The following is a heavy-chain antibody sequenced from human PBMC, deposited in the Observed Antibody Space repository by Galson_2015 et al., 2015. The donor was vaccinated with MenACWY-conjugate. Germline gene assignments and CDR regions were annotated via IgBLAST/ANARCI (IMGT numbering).Heavy chain of an antibody. D-gene: IGHD2-21*02. J-gene: IGHJ4*02. CDR1: GFTFSNYG. V-gene: IGHV3-30*03. CDR3: VRDTGDLPLDY. CDR2: ISYDGNSK. Sequence: SLRLSCAGSGFTFSNYGMHWVRQARGKGLEWVAIISYDGNSKYYADSVKGRFTVSRDNSKNTLYLQMNSLRGEDTAVYYCVRDTGDLPLDYWGQGTLVTVSS.